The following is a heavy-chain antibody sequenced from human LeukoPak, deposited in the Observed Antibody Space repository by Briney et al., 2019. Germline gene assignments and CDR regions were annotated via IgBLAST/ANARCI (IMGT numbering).Heavy chain of an antibody. CDR3: ARDSGNYHYDMDV. D-gene: IGHD3-10*01. V-gene: IGHV1-46*02. CDR1: GYSFNSHH. CDR2: NFFHDGTT. J-gene: IGHJ6*02. Sequence: ASVKVSCKTSGYSFNSHHVHWVRQAPGQGLEWMGINFFHDGTTSNTQKFPGRLTMTRDTSASTVYMELSSLRSEDTAVYYCARDSGNYHYDMDVWGQGTTVIVSS.